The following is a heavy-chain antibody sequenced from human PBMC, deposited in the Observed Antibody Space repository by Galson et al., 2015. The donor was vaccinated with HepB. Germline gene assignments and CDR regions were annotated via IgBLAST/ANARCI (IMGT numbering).Heavy chain of an antibody. V-gene: IGHV3-23*01. Sequence: SLRLSCAASGFTFSSYAMSWVRQAPGKGLEWVSAISGSGGSTYYADSVKGRFTISRDNSKNTLYLQMNSLRAEDTAVYYCAKDIPRDFDDAEYFQHWGQGTLVTVSS. CDR3: AKDIPRDFDDAEYFQH. CDR2: ISGSGGST. J-gene: IGHJ1*01. D-gene: IGHD1-1*01. CDR1: GFTFSSYA.